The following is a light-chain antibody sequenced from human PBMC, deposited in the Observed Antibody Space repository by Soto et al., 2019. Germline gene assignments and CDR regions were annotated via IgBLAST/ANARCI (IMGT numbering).Light chain of an antibody. Sequence: QSALTQPASVSGSPGQSITISCTGTSSDVGGYNYVSWYQQQSGKAPKLMIHEVSNRPSGVSNRFSGSKSGNTASLTISGLQAEEEADSYCSSYTSSRAYVFGIGTKVTVL. J-gene: IGLJ1*01. CDR3: SSYTSSRAYV. CDR1: SSDVGGYNY. CDR2: EVS. V-gene: IGLV2-14*01.